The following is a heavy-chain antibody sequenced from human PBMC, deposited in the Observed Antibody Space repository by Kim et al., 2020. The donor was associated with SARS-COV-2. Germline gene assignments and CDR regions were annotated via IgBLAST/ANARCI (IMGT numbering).Heavy chain of an antibody. V-gene: IGHV3-30*01. Sequence: ADSVKGRFTISRDNSKNTLYLQMNSLRAEDTAVYYCARDRYYDCSGYYLWGQGTLVTVSS. J-gene: IGHJ5*02. D-gene: IGHD3-22*01. CDR3: ARDRYYDCSGYYL.